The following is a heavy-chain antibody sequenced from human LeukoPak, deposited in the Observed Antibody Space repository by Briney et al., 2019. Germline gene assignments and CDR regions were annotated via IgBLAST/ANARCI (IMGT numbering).Heavy chain of an antibody. CDR1: GFTFSSYA. CDR2: ISGSGGST. CDR3: ARDSAGYFDY. Sequence: GGSLRLSRAASGFTFSSYAMSWVRQAPGKGLEWVSAISGSGGSTHYADSVKGRFTISRDNSKNTLYLQMNSLRAEDTAVYYCARDSAGYFDYWGRGTLVTVSS. J-gene: IGHJ4*02. V-gene: IGHV3-23*01. D-gene: IGHD3-10*01.